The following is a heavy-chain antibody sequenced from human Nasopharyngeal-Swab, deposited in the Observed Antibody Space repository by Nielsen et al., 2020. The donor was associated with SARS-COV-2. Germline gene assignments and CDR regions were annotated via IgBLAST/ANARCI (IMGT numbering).Heavy chain of an antibody. Sequence: SETLSLTCTVSGGSISSYYWSWIRQPAGKGLEWIGRIYTSGSTNYNPSLKSRVTMSVDTSKNQFSLKLSSVTAADTAVYYCARGSRFTIFGVVPDYYYGMDVWGQGTTVNVSS. CDR3: ARGSRFTIFGVVPDYYYGMDV. CDR1: GGSISSYY. V-gene: IGHV4-4*07. J-gene: IGHJ6*02. D-gene: IGHD3-3*01. CDR2: IYTSGST.